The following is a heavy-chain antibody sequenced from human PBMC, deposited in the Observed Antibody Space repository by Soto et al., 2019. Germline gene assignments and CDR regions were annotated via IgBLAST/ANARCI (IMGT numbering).Heavy chain of an antibody. D-gene: IGHD5-12*01. CDR3: ARGSGLTNWFDP. CDR2: INHSGST. V-gene: IGHV4-34*01. Sequence: PSETLSLTCAVYGGSFSGYYWSWIRQPPGKGLEWIGEINHSGSTNYNPSLKSRVTISVDTSKNQFSLKLSSVTAADTAVYYCARGSGLTNWFDPWGQGTLVTVLL. J-gene: IGHJ5*02. CDR1: GGSFSGYY.